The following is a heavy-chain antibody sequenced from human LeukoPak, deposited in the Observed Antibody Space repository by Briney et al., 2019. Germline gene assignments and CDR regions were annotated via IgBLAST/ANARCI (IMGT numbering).Heavy chain of an antibody. Sequence: VASVKVSCKASGGTFSSYAISWVRQAPGQGLEWMGGIIPIFGTANYAQKFQGRVTITADESTSTAYMELSSLRSEDTAVYYCATNQGPGIAVAGSIDYWGQGTLVTVSS. V-gene: IGHV1-69*13. CDR1: GGTFSSYA. CDR2: IIPIFGTA. CDR3: ATNQGPGIAVAGSIDY. J-gene: IGHJ4*02. D-gene: IGHD6-19*01.